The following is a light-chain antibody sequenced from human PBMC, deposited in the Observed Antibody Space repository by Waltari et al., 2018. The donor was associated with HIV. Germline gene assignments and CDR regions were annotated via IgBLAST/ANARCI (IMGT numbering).Light chain of an antibody. CDR1: RSTIGTHA. Sequence: QSVLTQPPSVSGAPGQRVTLSCTGSRSTIGTHAVHRYQQLPGTAPRLLIYNTNSRPSGVPDRFSGSKSGTSASLAINGLQAEDEADYYCQSSDSTLSGSVFGGGTKLTVL. J-gene: IGLJ2*01. CDR2: NTN. V-gene: IGLV1-40*01. CDR3: QSSDSTLSGSV.